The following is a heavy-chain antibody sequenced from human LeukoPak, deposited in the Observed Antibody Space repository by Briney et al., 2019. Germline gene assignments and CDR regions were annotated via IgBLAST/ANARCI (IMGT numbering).Heavy chain of an antibody. CDR1: GFTFSTTA. J-gene: IGHJ4*02. Sequence: GGSLRLSCAGSGFTFSTTAMSWVSQAPGKGLEWVSAISANGDDTFYADSVKGRFTVSRDNSKNTLYLQMNSLRAEDTAVYYCAKDLNGYSSGWYLNWGQGTLVTVSS. D-gene: IGHD6-19*01. CDR3: AKDLNGYSSGWYLN. CDR2: ISANGDDT. V-gene: IGHV3-23*01.